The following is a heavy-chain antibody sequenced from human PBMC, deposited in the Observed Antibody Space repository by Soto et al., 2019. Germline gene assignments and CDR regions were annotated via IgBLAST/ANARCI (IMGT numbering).Heavy chain of an antibody. J-gene: IGHJ5*02. V-gene: IGHV1-18*04. CDR2: ISAYNGNT. CDR3: ARDGYCSGGSCYSDWFDP. Sequence: ASVKVSCKASGYTFTRYALSWVRQAPGQGLEWMGWISAYNGNTNYAQKLQGRVTMTTDTSTSTAYMELRSLRSDDTAVYYCARDGYCSGGSCYSDWFDPWGQGTLVTVSS. CDR1: GYTFTRYA. D-gene: IGHD2-15*01.